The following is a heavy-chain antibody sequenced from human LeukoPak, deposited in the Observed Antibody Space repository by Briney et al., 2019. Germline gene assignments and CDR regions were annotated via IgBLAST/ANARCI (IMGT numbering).Heavy chain of an antibody. J-gene: IGHJ3*02. CDR1: GGSISSSSYY. Sequence: SETLSLTCTVSGGSISSSSYYWGWIRQPPGKGLEWIGSIYYSGSTYYNPSLKSRVTISVDTSKNQFSLKLSSVTAADTAVYYCARDEDLDKGYCSGGNCVSTFDIWGQGTMVTVAS. V-gene: IGHV4-39*02. CDR2: IYYSGST. D-gene: IGHD2-15*01. CDR3: ARDEDLDKGYCSGGNCVSTFDI.